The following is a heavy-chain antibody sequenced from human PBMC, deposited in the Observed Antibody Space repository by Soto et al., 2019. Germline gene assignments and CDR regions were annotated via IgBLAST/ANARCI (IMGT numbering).Heavy chain of an antibody. CDR2: INAGNGNT. CDR3: ARGGLTLDAFDI. J-gene: IGHJ3*02. Sequence: ASVKVSCKASGYTFTSYAMHWVRQAPGQRLEWMGWINAGNGNTKYSQKFQGRVTITRDTSASTAYMELSSLRSEDTAVYYCARGGLTLDAFDIWGQGTMVTVSS. V-gene: IGHV1-3*01. CDR1: GYTFTSYA.